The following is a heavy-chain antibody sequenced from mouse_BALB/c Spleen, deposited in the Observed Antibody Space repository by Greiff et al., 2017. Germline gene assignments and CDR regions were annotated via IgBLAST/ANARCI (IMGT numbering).Heavy chain of an antibody. Sequence: QVQLQQPGAELVKPGASVKLSCKASGYTFTSYYMYWVKQRPGQGLEWIGGINPSNGGTNFNEKFKSKATLTVDKSSSTAYMQLSSLTSEASAVYYCTRTAYYGNPWFAYWGQGTLGTVSA. J-gene: IGHJ3*01. V-gene: IGHV1S81*02. CDR1: GYTFTSYY. CDR2: INPSNGGT. CDR3: TRTAYYGNPWFAY. D-gene: IGHD2-10*01.